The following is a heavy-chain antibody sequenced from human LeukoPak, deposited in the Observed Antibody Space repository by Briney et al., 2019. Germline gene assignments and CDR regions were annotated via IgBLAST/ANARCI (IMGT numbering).Heavy chain of an antibody. CDR2: IYPTGNT. CDR1: GGAIISYY. V-gene: IGHV4-4*07. J-gene: IGHJ4*02. CDR3: AREGYLRGRYFDY. Sequence: SETLSLTCSVSGGAIISYYWSWIRQPAGKGPEWIGRIYPTGNTDYNPSLKTRVTMSTDLSKKQFSLKLSSVTAADTAVYYCAREGYLRGRYFDYWGQGTLVTVSS. D-gene: IGHD6-13*01.